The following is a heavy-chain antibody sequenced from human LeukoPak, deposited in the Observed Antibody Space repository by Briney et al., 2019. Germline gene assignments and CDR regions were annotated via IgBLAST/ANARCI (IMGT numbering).Heavy chain of an antibody. D-gene: IGHD3-10*01. CDR1: GLTFSDYY. CDR3: ARSMVRGVISD. CDR2: ISSSGSTI. J-gene: IGHJ4*02. V-gene: IGHV3-11*04. Sequence: GGSLRLSCAASGLTFSDYYMSWIRQAPGKGLEWVSYISSSGSTIYYADSVKGRFTISRDNAKNSLYLQMNSLRAEDTAVYYCARSMVRGVISDWGQGALVTVSS.